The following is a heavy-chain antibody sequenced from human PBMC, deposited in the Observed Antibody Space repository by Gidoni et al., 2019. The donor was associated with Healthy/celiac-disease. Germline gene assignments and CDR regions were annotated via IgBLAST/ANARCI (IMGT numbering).Heavy chain of an antibody. Sequence: QVQLQQLGAGLLKPPETLSLTCAVYGGSFSGYYWSWIRQPPGKGLEWIGEINHSGSTNYNPSLKSRVTISVDTSKNQFSLKLSSVTAADTAVYYCARAHGDYGSGRMSWFDPWGQGTLVTVSS. J-gene: IGHJ5*02. CDR3: ARAHGDYGSGRMSWFDP. D-gene: IGHD3-10*01. CDR1: GGSFSGYY. V-gene: IGHV4-34*01. CDR2: INHSGST.